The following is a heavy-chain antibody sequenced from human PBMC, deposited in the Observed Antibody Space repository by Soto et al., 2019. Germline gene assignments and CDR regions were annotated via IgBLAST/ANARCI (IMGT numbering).Heavy chain of an antibody. CDR3: VRDYYYTSDYPKTFAM. V-gene: IGHV3-21*01. J-gene: IGHJ3*02. CDR2: IGSRTSDI. CDR1: GFTLSRHT. D-gene: IGHD3-3*01. Sequence: PGGSLRLSCAASGFTLSRHTMNWVRQAPGKGLEWVSFIGSRTSDIYYADSVKGRFTISRDNAKNSLYLDLTRLRAEDTAVYFCVRDYYYTSDYPKTFAMWGQGTMVTVSS.